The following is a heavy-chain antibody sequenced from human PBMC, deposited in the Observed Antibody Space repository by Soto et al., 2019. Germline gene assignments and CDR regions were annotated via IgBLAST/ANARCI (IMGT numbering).Heavy chain of an antibody. CDR3: ARDAYYDMGV. V-gene: IGHV3-74*01. CDR1: GFTFSTYW. CDR2: INSDGSTT. J-gene: IGHJ6*02. Sequence: EVQLVESGGGLVQPGGSLRLSCAASGFTFSTYWMHWVRQAPGKGLVWVSRINSDGSTTNYADSVKGRFIISRDNDKKTLYLKMNSLRAEDTAVYYCARDAYYDMGVWGQGTTVTVSS.